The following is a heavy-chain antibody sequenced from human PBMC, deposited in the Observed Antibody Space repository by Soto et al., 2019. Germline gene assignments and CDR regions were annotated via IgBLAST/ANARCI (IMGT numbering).Heavy chain of an antibody. J-gene: IGHJ6*02. CDR3: ARDEWIDRGMDV. CDR1: GFTFSSYW. Sequence: EVQLVESGGGLVQPGGSLRLSCAASGFTFSSYWMHWVRQASGKGLVWVSRINSDGSSTSYADSVKGRFTISRDNAKNTLYLQMNSPRAEDTAVYYCARDEWIDRGMDVWGQGTTVTVSS. V-gene: IGHV3-74*01. D-gene: IGHD3-22*01. CDR2: INSDGSST.